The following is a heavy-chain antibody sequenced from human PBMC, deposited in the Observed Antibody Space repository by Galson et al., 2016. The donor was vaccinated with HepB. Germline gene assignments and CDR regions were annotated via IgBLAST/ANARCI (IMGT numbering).Heavy chain of an antibody. CDR3: ARTLTTSYNWFDP. Sequence: PALVKPTQTPTLTCTVSGFSLSTSGVGVGWIRQPPGKALQWLALISWDDNTRYSPSLRTRLTITKDTSKNQVVLTMTNMDPVDTASYFCARTLTTSYNWFDPWGQGTLVTVSS. J-gene: IGHJ5*02. V-gene: IGHV2-5*02. CDR2: ISWDDNT. D-gene: IGHD4-17*01. CDR1: GFSLSTSGVG.